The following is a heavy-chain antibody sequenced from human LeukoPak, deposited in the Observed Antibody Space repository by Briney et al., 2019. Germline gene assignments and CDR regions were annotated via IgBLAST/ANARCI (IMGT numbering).Heavy chain of an antibody. CDR1: GFTFTIYS. CDR3: ARGGRLAPVDY. D-gene: IGHD6-25*01. J-gene: IGHJ4*02. V-gene: IGHV3-30*14. CDR2: ISFDGDNK. Sequence: QAGGSLRLSCAASGFTFTIYSMHWVRQASGKGLEWVSVISFDGDNKFYADSVKGRFTVSRDNSKNSLYLQMNSLRTGDTAVYYCARGGRLAPVDYWGQGTLVTVSS.